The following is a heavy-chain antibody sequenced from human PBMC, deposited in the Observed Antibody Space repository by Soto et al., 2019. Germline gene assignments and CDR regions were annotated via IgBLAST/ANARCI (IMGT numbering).Heavy chain of an antibody. CDR2: IYYSGST. V-gene: IGHV4-59*01. D-gene: IGHD6-19*01. CDR1: GGSISSYY. CDR3: ARGDGEQCLVKN. Sequence: SETLSLTCTVSGGSISSYYWSWIRQPPGKGLEWIGYIYYSGSTNYNPSLKSRVTISVDTSKNQFSLKLSSVTAADTAVYYCARGDGEQCLVKNWGQGTLVTVSS. J-gene: IGHJ4*02.